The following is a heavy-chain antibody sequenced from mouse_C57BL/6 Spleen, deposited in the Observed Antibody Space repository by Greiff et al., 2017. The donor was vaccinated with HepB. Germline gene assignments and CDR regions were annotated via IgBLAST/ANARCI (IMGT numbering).Heavy chain of an antibody. Sequence: EVQLVESGGGLVKPGGSLKLSCAASGFTFSDYGMHWVRQAPEKGLEWVAYISSGSSTIYYADTVKGRFTISRDNAKNTLFLQMTSLRSEDTAMYYCAREGRTFFYAMDYWGQGTSVTVSS. CDR3: AREGRTFFYAMDY. J-gene: IGHJ4*01. CDR2: ISSGSSTI. CDR1: GFTFSDYG. V-gene: IGHV5-17*01.